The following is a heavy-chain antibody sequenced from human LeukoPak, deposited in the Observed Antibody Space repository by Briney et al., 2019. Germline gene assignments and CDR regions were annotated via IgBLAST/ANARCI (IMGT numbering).Heavy chain of an antibody. CDR2: IRNSGNTI. CDR1: GFTLSSYN. V-gene: IGHV3-48*01. CDR3: AKDLWYPYYFGY. J-gene: IGHJ4*02. D-gene: IGHD2-15*01. Sequence: GGSLRLSCAVSGFTLSSYNMNWVRQAPGKGLEWVSYIRNSGNTIYYADSVKGRFTISRDPAKNSLYLQMNSLRAEDTAVYYCAKDLWYPYYFGYWGQGTLVTVSS.